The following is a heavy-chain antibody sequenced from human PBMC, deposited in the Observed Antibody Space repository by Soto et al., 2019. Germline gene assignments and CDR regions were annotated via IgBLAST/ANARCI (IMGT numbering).Heavy chain of an antibody. CDR2: IIPILGIA. Sequence: SVKVSCKASGGTFSSYTISWVRQAPGQGLEWMGRIIPILGIANYAQKFQGRVTITADKSTSTAYMELSSLRSEDTAVYYCARDLQDCSSTSCYYSRWGQGTLVTVSS. V-gene: IGHV1-69*04. CDR1: GGTFSSYT. CDR3: ARDLQDCSSTSCYYSR. D-gene: IGHD2-2*01. J-gene: IGHJ4*02.